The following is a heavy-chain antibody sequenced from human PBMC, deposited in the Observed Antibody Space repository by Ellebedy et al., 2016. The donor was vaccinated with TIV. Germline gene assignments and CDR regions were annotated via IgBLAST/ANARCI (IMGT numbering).Heavy chain of an antibody. CDR1: GDSVTTTSHY. J-gene: IGHJ4*02. CDR3: ASGFSYGLLDY. V-gene: IGHV4-39*07. CDR2: VYYTRHT. Sequence: SETLSLTCSLSGDSVTTTSHYWAWIRQPPGKGLEWIGTVYYTRHTFYNSSLKNRFTLSVDTSTNQFSLKLSSVTAADTAVFYCASGFSYGLLDYWGQGTLVAVSS. D-gene: IGHD5-18*01.